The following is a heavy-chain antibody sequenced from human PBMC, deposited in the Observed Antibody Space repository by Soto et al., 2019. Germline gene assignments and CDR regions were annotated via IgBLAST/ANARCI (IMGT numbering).Heavy chain of an antibody. Sequence: SETLSLTCTVSGGSISSSSYYWGWIRQPPGKGLEWIGSIYYSGSTYYNPSLKSRVTISVDTSKNQFSLKLSSVTAADTAVYYCARSYGSGSYVWYYYYYYMDVWGKGTTVTVSS. CDR1: GGSISSSSYY. CDR3: ARSYGSGSYVWYYYYYYMDV. V-gene: IGHV4-39*01. J-gene: IGHJ6*03. CDR2: IYYSGST. D-gene: IGHD3-10*01.